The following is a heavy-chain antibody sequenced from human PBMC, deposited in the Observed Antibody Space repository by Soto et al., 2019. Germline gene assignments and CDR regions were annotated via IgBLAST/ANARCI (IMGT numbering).Heavy chain of an antibody. CDR3: TTSIPLDYYYESSGYSDY. J-gene: IGHJ4*02. CDR1: GFTFSNAW. Sequence: EVQLVESGGGLVKPGGSLRLSCAASGFTFSNAWMNWVRQAPGKGLEWVGRIKSKTDGGTTDYAAPVKGRFTISRDDSKNTLYLQMNSLKTEDTAVYYCTTSIPLDYYYESSGYSDYWGQGTLVTVSS. V-gene: IGHV3-15*07. CDR2: IKSKTDGGTT. D-gene: IGHD3-22*01.